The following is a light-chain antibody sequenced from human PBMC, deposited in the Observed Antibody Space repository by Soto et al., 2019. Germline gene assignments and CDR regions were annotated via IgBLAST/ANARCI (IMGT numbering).Light chain of an antibody. V-gene: IGKV1-9*01. CDR1: HVIISY. CDR2: ASS. Sequence: DIQLTPSPSFLSASVVDIVTITCLASHVIISYLAWYQPKPGKAPKLLIYASSTLQSGVPLRFSVSGSGTSFTLTISSLQPEDFATYYCQKLLSYPINCGQGKRRGIK. J-gene: IGKJ5*01. CDR3: QKLLSYPIN.